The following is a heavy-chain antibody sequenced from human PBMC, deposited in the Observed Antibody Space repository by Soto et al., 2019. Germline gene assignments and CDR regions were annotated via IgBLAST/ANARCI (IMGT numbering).Heavy chain of an antibody. CDR2: ISSSGSTI. V-gene: IGHV3-11*01. CDR1: GLTFSDYY. CDR3: ARSHHLHGDYMIDY. Sequence: QVQLVESGGGLVKPGGSLRLPCEASGLTFSDYYMGWIRQAPGKGLEWVSYISSSGSTIYYADSVKGRFTISRDNAKNSLYLQMNSLRAGDTAVYYCARSHHLHGDYMIDYWGQGTLVTVSS. J-gene: IGHJ4*02. D-gene: IGHD4-17*01.